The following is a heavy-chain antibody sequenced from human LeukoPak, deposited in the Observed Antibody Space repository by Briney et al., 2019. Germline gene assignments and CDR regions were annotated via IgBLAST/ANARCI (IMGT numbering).Heavy chain of an antibody. Sequence: GGSLRLSCAASGFTFTSYAMNWVRQAPGKGLEWVSSIHANDGNTYHAQSVKGRLTISRDNSKDTLYLQVNSLRVEDTAAYYCARSFRSCSSTSCYFSFDFWGQGIQVAVSS. CDR2: IHANDGNT. V-gene: IGHV3-23*01. D-gene: IGHD2-2*01. CDR1: GFTFTSYA. CDR3: ARSFRSCSSTSCYFSFDF. J-gene: IGHJ4*02.